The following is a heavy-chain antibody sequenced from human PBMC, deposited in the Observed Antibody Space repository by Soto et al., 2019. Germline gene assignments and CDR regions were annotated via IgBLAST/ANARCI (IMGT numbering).Heavy chain of an antibody. CDR2: TSPDGINE. D-gene: IGHD6-19*01. V-gene: IGHV3-30-3*01. CDR1: GFTLSSYT. J-gene: IGHJ4*02. CDR3: ARERSLAVAAPGF. Sequence: QVQLVESGGGVVQPGRSLRLSCVASGFTLSSYTMYWVRQAPGKGLEWVASTSPDGINEYYADSAKGRFTISRDSSKNTLFVQMNSLRAEDSAICFCARERSLAVAAPGFWGQGTLVTVSS.